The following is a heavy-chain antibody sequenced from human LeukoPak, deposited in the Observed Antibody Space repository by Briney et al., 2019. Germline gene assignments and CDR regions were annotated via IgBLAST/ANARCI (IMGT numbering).Heavy chain of an antibody. CDR1: GFTFSSYT. Sequence: GGTVRLSCAASGFTFSSYTMDWDRQAPGKGLEWVSSISPSSTYIYYADSVKGRFTISRDNAKNSVYLQMDSLRAEDTAVYYCARDRGDFAFDPWGQGALVSASS. J-gene: IGHJ5*02. D-gene: IGHD3-10*01. V-gene: IGHV3-21*01. CDR3: ARDRGDFAFDP. CDR2: ISPSSTYI.